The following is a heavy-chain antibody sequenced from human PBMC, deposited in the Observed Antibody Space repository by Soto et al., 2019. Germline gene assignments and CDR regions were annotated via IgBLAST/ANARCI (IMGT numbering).Heavy chain of an antibody. D-gene: IGHD3-3*01. CDR1: GGSISSGGYY. Sequence: PSETLSLTXTVSGGSISSGGYYWSWIRQHPGKGLEWIGYIYYSGSTYYNPSLKSRVTISVDTSKNQFSLKLSSVTAADTAVYYCARDGPGSDFWSGYSGLVYFDYWGQGTLVTVSS. V-gene: IGHV4-31*03. CDR3: ARDGPGSDFWSGYSGLVYFDY. CDR2: IYYSGST. J-gene: IGHJ4*02.